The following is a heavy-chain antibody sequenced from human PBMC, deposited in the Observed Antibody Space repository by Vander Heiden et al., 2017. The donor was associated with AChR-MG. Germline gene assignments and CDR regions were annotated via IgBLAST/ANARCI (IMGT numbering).Heavy chain of an antibody. CDR3: ARGTAYYYDSSGYYYYYYGMDV. D-gene: IGHD3-22*01. V-gene: IGHV4-61*02. J-gene: IGHJ6*01. CDR2: IYTSGST. Sequence: QVQLQESGPGLVKPSQTLSPTCPVPGGSISSGSYYWRWIRQPAGKGLEWIGRIYTSGSTNYNPSLKSRVTISVDTSKNQFSLKLSSVTAADTAVYYCARGTAYYYDSSGYYYYYYGMDVWGQGTTVTVSS. CDR1: GGSISSGSYY.